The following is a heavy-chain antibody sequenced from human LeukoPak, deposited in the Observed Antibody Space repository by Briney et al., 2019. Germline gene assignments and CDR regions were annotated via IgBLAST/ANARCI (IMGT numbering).Heavy chain of an antibody. J-gene: IGHJ4*02. D-gene: IGHD2-8*01. Sequence: ASVKVSCKTSGYSENFYGITWVRQVAGHGLEWMGWISAQHGQTEYAPNSQDRVTMTTDTYTNTAYMELRSLRSDDTAVYYCAGSLGYCTSNVCYLKYWGQGTLVTVSS. CDR3: AGSLGYCTSNVCYLKY. CDR1: GYSENFYG. CDR2: ISAQHGQT. V-gene: IGHV1-18*01.